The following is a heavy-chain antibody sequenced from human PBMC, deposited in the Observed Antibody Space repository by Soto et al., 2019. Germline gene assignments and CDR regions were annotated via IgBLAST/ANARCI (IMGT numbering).Heavy chain of an antibody. V-gene: IGHV3-53*01. CDR3: ARVPYDSSGYNY. CDR1: GFTVSSNY. D-gene: IGHD3-22*01. J-gene: IGHJ4*02. CDR2: IYSGGST. Sequence: GGSLRLSCAASGFTVSSNYMSWVRQAPGKGLEWVSVIYSGGSTYYADSVKGRSTISRDNSKNTLYLQMNSLRAEDTAVYYCARVPYDSSGYNYWGQGTLVTVSS.